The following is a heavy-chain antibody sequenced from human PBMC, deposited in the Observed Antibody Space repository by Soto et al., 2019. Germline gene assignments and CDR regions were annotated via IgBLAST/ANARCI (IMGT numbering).Heavy chain of an antibody. D-gene: IGHD3-3*01. Sequence: QVQLVQSGAEVKQPGASAKVSCKAPGDTFTSYYMHWVRQAPGQGLEWMGVINPNGGSTAYAQKFQGRVTMTSDTSTSTVYMQLSSLRSEDTAVYYCARSSGGNFGIIIEGSNWFDPWGQGTLVTVSS. J-gene: IGHJ5*02. V-gene: IGHV1-46*01. CDR3: ARSSGGNFGIIIEGSNWFDP. CDR2: INPNGGST. CDR1: GDTFTSYY.